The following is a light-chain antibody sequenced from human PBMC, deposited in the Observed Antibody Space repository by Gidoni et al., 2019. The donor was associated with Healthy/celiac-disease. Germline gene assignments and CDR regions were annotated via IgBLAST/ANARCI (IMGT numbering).Light chain of an antibody. V-gene: IGKV1-9*01. Sequence: IHLTQPPSFLSASVGHRVTITCRASQAISSYLTWYQQKPGKAPKLLIYAASTLQSGVPSRFSGSGSGTEFTLTISSLQPEDFATYYCQQLDSYPLTFGGRTKLEIK. CDR3: QQLDSYPLT. CDR1: QAISSY. CDR2: AAS. J-gene: IGKJ4*01.